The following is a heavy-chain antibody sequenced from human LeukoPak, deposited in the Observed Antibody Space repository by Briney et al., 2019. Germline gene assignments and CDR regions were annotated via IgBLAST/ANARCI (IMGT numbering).Heavy chain of an antibody. J-gene: IGHJ4*02. CDR2: SSGSGGST. CDR1: GFTFSAYA. Sequence: GGSLRLSSAASGFTFSAYAMTWVRQAPGKGLEWVSTSSGSGGSTHYADSVMGRFIISRDTSTNTVYLLMNSLRADDTAVYYCAKCALGDYVGPHYYWGQGTLVTVSS. CDR3: AKCALGDYVGPHYY. V-gene: IGHV3-23*01. D-gene: IGHD4-17*01.